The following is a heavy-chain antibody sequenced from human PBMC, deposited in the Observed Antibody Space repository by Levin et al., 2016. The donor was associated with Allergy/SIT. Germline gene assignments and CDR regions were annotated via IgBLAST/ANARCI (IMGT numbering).Heavy chain of an antibody. Sequence: WIRQPPGKGLEWVSYISSSGSTIYYADSVKGRFTISRDNAKNSLYLQMNSLRAEDTAVYYCATLYGSGSYYPIQTFDYWGQGTLVTVSS. D-gene: IGHD3-10*01. CDR3: ATLYGSGSYYPIQTFDY. J-gene: IGHJ4*02. CDR2: ISSSGSTI. V-gene: IGHV3-11*01.